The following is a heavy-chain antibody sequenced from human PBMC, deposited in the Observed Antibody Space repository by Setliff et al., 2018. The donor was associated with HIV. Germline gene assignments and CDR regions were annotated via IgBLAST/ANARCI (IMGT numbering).Heavy chain of an antibody. CDR1: GDSINTHY. Sequence: SETLSLTCTVSGDSINTHYWSWIRQPPGKGLEWIGYVSHTGNTNSNPSLKSRVTISVDTSKNEFSLRLRSVTAADTAIYYCARSTVGAGASFPWGRGILVTVSS. CDR3: ARSTVGAGASFP. V-gene: IGHV4-59*11. D-gene: IGHD1-26*01. CDR2: VSHTGNT. J-gene: IGHJ5*02.